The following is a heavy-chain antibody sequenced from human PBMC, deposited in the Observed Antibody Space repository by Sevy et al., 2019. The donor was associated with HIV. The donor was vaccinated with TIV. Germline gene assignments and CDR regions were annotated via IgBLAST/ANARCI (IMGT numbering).Heavy chain of an antibody. Sequence: ALRLSCAASGFTFSNAWMSWVRQAPGKGLEWVGRIKSKTDGGTTDYAAPVKGRFTISRDDSKNTLYLQMNSLKTEDPAVYYCTGGGDSLFDYWGQGTLVTVSS. J-gene: IGHJ4*02. CDR3: TGGGDSLFDY. CDR1: GFTFSNAW. D-gene: IGHD2-21*02. V-gene: IGHV3-15*01. CDR2: IKSKTDGGTT.